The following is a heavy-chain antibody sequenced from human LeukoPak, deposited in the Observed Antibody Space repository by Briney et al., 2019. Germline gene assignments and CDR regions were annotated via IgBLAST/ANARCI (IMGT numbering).Heavy chain of an antibody. Sequence: PGGSLRLSCAASRFTFSSYAMHWVRQAPGKGLEWVAVISYDGSNKYYADSVKGRFTISRDNSKNTLYLQMNSLRAEDTAVYYCAKDWEIAAAGPNWFDPWGQGTLVTVSS. CDR2: ISYDGSNK. CDR1: RFTFSSYA. CDR3: AKDWEIAAAGPNWFDP. D-gene: IGHD6-13*01. J-gene: IGHJ5*02. V-gene: IGHV3-30*04.